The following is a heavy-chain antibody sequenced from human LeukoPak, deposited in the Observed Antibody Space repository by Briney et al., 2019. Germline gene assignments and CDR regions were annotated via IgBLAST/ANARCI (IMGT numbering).Heavy chain of an antibody. CDR1: GGSISSYY. CDR2: IYYSGST. Sequence: SETLSLTCTVSGGSISSYYWSWIRQPPGKGLEWIGYIYYSGSTNYNPSLKSRVTISVDTSKNQFSLKLSSVTAADTAVYYCARYPIGYCSGGSCYSLLAFDIWGQGTMVTVSS. D-gene: IGHD2-15*01. V-gene: IGHV4-59*12. CDR3: ARYPIGYCSGGSCYSLLAFDI. J-gene: IGHJ3*02.